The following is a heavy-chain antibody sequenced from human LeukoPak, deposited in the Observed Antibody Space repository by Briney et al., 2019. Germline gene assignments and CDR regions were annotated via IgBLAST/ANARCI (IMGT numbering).Heavy chain of an antibody. J-gene: IGHJ5*02. CDR1: GDSVSSNSAA. CDR3: AGDGGNWFDP. V-gene: IGHV6-1*01. CDR2: TYYRSKWYH. Sequence: SQTLSLTFAISGDSVSSNSAAWNWIRQSPSRGLEWLGRTYYRSKWYHDYAVSVKSRITINPDTSKNQFSLQLNSVTPEDMAVYYCAGDGGNWFDPWGQGTLVTVSS. D-gene: IGHD3-10*01.